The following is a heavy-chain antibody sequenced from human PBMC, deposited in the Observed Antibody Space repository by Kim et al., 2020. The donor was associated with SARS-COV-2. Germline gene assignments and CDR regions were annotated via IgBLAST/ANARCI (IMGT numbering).Heavy chain of an antibody. CDR3: AKDLRYYYDSSGYYGYYYYGMDF. J-gene: IGHJ6*02. D-gene: IGHD3-22*01. Sequence: GGSLRLSCAASGFTFSSYGMHWVRQAPGKGLEWVAVISYDGSNKYYADSVKGRFTISRDNSKNTLYLQMNSLRAEDTAVYYCAKDLRYYYDSSGYYGYYYYGMDFWSQGTTFSVSS. V-gene: IGHV3-30*18. CDR2: ISYDGSNK. CDR1: GFTFSSYG.